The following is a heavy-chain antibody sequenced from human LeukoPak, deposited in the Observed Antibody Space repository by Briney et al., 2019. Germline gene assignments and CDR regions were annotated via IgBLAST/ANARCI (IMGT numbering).Heavy chain of an antibody. CDR3: ARDHPADYGGNSHYFDY. J-gene: IGHJ4*02. D-gene: IGHD4-23*01. V-gene: IGHV1-69*13. CDR1: GYTFTSYG. Sequence: SVKVSCKASGYTFTSYGISWVRQAPGQGLEWMGGIIPIFGTANYAQKFQGRVTITADEPTSTAYMELSSLRSEDTAVYYCARDHPADYGGNSHYFDYWGQGTLVTVSS. CDR2: IIPIFGTA.